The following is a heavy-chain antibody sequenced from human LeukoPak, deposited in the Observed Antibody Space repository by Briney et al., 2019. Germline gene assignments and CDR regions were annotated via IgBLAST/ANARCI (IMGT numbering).Heavy chain of an antibody. Sequence: ASVKVSCKVSGYTLTELSMHWVRQAPGKGLEWMGGFDPEDGETIYAQKFQGRVTMTEDTSTDTAYMELSSLRSEDTAVYYCATNYLNVAAAGKDYWGQGTLVTVSS. CDR1: GYTLTELS. J-gene: IGHJ4*02. D-gene: IGHD6-13*01. V-gene: IGHV1-24*01. CDR3: ATNYLNVAAAGKDY. CDR2: FDPEDGET.